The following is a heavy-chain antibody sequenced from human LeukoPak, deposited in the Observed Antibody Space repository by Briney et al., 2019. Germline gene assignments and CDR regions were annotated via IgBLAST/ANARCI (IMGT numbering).Heavy chain of an antibody. J-gene: IGHJ4*02. V-gene: IGHV4-59*01. CDR1: GGSISSYY. CDR3: ARGPPVDY. CDR2: IYYSGST. Sequence: TSETLSLTCTVSGGSISSYYWSWIRQPPGKGLEWIGYIYYSGSTNYNPSLKSRVTISVDTSKNQFSLKLSSVTAADTAAYYCARGPPVDYWGQGTLVTVSS.